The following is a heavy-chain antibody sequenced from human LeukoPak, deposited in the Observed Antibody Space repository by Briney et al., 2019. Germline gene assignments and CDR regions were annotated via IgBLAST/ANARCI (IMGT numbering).Heavy chain of an antibody. CDR3: ARGENYDSSGYYLDY. Sequence: GGSLRLSCAASGFTFSSYSMNWVRQAPGKGLEWVSYISSSSSTIYYADSVKGRFTISRDNAKNSLYLQMNSLRAEDTAVYYCARGENYDSSGYYLDYWGQGTLVTVPS. CDR1: GFTFSSYS. D-gene: IGHD3-22*01. CDR2: ISSSSSTI. J-gene: IGHJ4*02. V-gene: IGHV3-48*01.